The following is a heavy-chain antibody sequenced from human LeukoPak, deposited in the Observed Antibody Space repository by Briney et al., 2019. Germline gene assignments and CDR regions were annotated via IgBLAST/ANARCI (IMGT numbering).Heavy chain of an antibody. CDR2: INPNSGGT. V-gene: IGHV1-2*02. CDR1: GYTFTGYY. CDR3: ARGLRVGGIAAAT. J-gene: IGHJ5*02. Sequence: GASVKVSCKASGYTFTGYYMHWVRQAPGQGLEWMGWINPNSGGTNYAQKFQGRVTMARDTSISTAYMELSRLRSDDTAVYYCARGLRVGGIAAATWGQGTLVTVSS. D-gene: IGHD6-13*01.